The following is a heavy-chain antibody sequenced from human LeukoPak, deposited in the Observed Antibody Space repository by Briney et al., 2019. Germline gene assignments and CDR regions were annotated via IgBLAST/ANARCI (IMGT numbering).Heavy chain of an antibody. V-gene: IGHV4-39*07. D-gene: IGHD3-3*01. CDR2: MYYSGST. J-gene: IGHJ4*02. CDR3: ARDFRGGYDIWSGYYTPYYFDC. Sequence: SETLSLTCTVSGGSISSSGYYWGWIRQPPGKGLEWIGSMYYSGSTYYNPSLKSRVTISVDTSKNHFSLKLSSVTAADTAVYYCARDFRGGYDIWSGYYTPYYFDCWGQGTLVTVSP. CDR1: GGSISSSGYY.